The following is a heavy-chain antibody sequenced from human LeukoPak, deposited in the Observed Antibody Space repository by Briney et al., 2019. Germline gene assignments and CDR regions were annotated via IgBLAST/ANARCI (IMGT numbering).Heavy chain of an antibody. CDR2: ISGSGGST. CDR3: AKRYSSGWYYFDY. V-gene: IGHV3-23*01. J-gene: IGHJ4*02. D-gene: IGHD6-19*01. Sequence: PGGSLRLSCAASGFTFSSYSMSWVRQAPGKGLEWVSTISGSGGSTYYADSVKGRFTISRDQSKNTLYLQMNSLRAEDTAVYYCAKRYSSGWYYFDYWGRGTLVTVSS. CDR1: GFTFSSYS.